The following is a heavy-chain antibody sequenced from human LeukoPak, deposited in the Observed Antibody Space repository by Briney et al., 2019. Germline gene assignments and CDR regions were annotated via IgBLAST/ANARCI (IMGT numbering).Heavy chain of an antibody. CDR3: AKDRCSNGIGCYYYYMDV. Sequence: PGGSLRLSCAASGFTFDDYAMHWVRHAPGKGLEWVSGISWNSGSIGYADSVKGRFSISRDSSKNILYLQVNSLRAEDTAVYYCAKDRCSNGIGCYYYYMDVWGKGTTVTISS. D-gene: IGHD2-8*01. CDR1: GFTFDDYA. V-gene: IGHV3-9*01. CDR2: ISWNSGSI. J-gene: IGHJ6*03.